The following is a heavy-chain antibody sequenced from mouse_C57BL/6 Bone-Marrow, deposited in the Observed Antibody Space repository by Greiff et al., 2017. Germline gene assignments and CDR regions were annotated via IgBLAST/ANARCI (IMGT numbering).Heavy chain of an antibody. CDR1: GFSLTSYG. CDR2: VWSGGST. CDR3: ARSYGYDEWFAY. D-gene: IGHD2-2*01. Sequence: VHLVESGPGLVQPSQSLSITCTVSGFSLTSYGVHWVRQSPGKGLEWLGVVWSGGSTDYNAAFISRLSISKDNSKSQVFFKMNSLQADDTAIYCCARSYGYDEWFAYWGQGTLVTVSA. J-gene: IGHJ3*01. V-gene: IGHV2-2*01.